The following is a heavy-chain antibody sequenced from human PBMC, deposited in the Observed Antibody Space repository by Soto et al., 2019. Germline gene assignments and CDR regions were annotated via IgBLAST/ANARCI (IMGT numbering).Heavy chain of an antibody. CDR1: GGTFSTNT. CDR3: ARQFDSDTSGYYYAY. Sequence: QVQLVQSGAEVKKPGSSVKVSCKASGGTFSTNTVSWVRQAPGQGLEWMGGIMPIFGSANYAHKFQGRVTITADEYTRTVYMELSRLRSEDTAVYYCARQFDSDTSGYYYAYWGQGTLVTVSS. V-gene: IGHV1-69*01. D-gene: IGHD3-22*01. J-gene: IGHJ4*02. CDR2: IMPIFGSA.